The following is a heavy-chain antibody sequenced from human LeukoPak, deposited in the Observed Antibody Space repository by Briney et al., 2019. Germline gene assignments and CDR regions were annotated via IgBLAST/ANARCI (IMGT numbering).Heavy chain of an antibody. CDR2: IYTNGSI. J-gene: IGHJ4*02. CDR1: GGSISSYY. Sequence: SETLSLTCTVSGGSISSYYWSWIRQPAGKGLEWIGRIYTNGSINYNPSLKSRVTMSLDTSKNQFSLKLSSVTAADTAVYYCARVGESGHQYSSGWYYFDYWGQGTLVTVSS. V-gene: IGHV4-4*07. D-gene: IGHD6-19*01. CDR3: ARVGESGHQYSSGWYYFDY.